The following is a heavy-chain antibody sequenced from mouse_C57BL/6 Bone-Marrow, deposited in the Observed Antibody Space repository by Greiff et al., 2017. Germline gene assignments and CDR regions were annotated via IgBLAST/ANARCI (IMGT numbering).Heavy chain of an antibody. D-gene: IGHD1-1*01. J-gene: IGHJ2*01. CDR1: GYTFTSYW. V-gene: IGHV1-64*01. Sequence: QVQLQQPGAELVKPGASVKLSCKASGYTFTSYWMHWVKQRPGQGLEWIGMIHPNSGSTNYNEKFKSKATLTVDKSSSTAYMQLSSLTSEDSAVYYSARIYYGSSLDYWGQGTTLTVSS. CDR2: IHPNSGST. CDR3: ARIYYGSSLDY.